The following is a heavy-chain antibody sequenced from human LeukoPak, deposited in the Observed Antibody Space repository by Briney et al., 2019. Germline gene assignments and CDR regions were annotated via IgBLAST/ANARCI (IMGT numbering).Heavy chain of an antibody. CDR2: ISKGDSNII. V-gene: IGHV3-11*01. J-gene: IGHJ4*02. CDR3: VRVDGFYGY. CDR1: GFTFSDYY. Sequence: PGGSLRLSCAASGFTFSDYYMSWIRQAPGKGLEWVSHISKGDSNIIYYADSVKGRFTISRDNAKNSVYLQMSSLTAADTAIYYCVRVDGFYGYWGQGTLVTVSS. D-gene: IGHD2/OR15-2a*01.